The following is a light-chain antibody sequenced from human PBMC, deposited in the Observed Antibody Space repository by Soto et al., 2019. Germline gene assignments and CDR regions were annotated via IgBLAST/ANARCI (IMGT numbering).Light chain of an antibody. J-gene: IGKJ1*01. CDR1: QSVSSF. CDR2: DAS. V-gene: IGKV3-11*01. CDR3: QQRSNWPPT. Sequence: EIVLTQSPATLSLSPGERATLSCRASQSVSSFLAWYQQKPGQAPRLLIYDASNRATGIPARFSGSGSGTDFTLTISSLEPEDFAVYYCQQRSNWPPTFGRGTRWIS.